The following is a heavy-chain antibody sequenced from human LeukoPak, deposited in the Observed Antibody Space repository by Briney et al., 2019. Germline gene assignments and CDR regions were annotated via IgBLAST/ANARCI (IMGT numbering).Heavy chain of an antibody. D-gene: IGHD3-9*01. CDR1: GFTFSDYN. V-gene: IGHV3-11*01. CDR2: ITNGGSTI. J-gene: IGHJ6*02. Sequence: GGSLRLSCAASGFTFSDYNMQWVRQAPGKGLEGVSYITNGGSTIHHADSVKGRFTISRDNAKKTLYLQMNSLRAEDTAVYYCARSIGLTGGGVDVWGQGTTVTVSS. CDR3: ARSIGLTGGGVDV.